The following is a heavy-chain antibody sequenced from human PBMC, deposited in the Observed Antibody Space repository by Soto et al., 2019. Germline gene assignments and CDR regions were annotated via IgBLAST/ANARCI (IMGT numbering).Heavy chain of an antibody. CDR1: GFTFSDYA. CDR3: AKVLSKNYYYPSDF. CDR2: ISGGSSVT. Sequence: PGGSLRLSCAASGFTFSDYAMTWVRQARGKGLEWVSTISGGSSVTYYGDSVKGRFTISRDNAKKTLFLQLNRLSAEDTATYYCAKVLSKNYYYPSDFWGQGTQVTVSS. V-gene: IGHV3-23*01. J-gene: IGHJ1*01. D-gene: IGHD3-10*01.